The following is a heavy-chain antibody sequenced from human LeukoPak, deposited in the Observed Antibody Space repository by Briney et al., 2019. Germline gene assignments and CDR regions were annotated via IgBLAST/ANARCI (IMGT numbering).Heavy chain of an antibody. Sequence: SETLSLTCAVYDGSFSGYYWSWIRQPPGKGLEWIGETNHSGSTNYNPSLKSRVTISVDTSKNQFSLKLSSVTAADTAVYYCARGPGGWYNWFDPWGQGTLVTVSS. V-gene: IGHV4-34*01. D-gene: IGHD3-10*01. J-gene: IGHJ5*02. CDR3: ARGPGGWYNWFDP. CDR1: DGSFSGYY. CDR2: TNHSGST.